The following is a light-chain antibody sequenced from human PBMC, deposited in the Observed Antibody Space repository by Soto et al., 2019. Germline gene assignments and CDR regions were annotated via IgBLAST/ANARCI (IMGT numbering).Light chain of an antibody. CDR1: SSDVGGYNY. Sequence: QSALTQPASVSGSPGQSITISCTGTSSDVGGYNYVSWYQQHPGKAPKLMIYEVSNRPSGVSNRFSGSKSGNTASLTISGLQAEDEADYYCTSFSTGSSYVIFGGGTMVTVL. CDR3: TSFSTGSSYVI. J-gene: IGLJ2*01. CDR2: EVS. V-gene: IGLV2-14*01.